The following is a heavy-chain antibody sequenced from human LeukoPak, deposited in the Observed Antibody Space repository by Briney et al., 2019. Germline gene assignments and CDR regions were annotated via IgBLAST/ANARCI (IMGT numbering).Heavy chain of an antibody. J-gene: IGHJ4*02. D-gene: IGHD3-22*01. CDR1: GGSISSYY. Sequence: SETLSLPCTVSGGSISSYYWSWIRQPPGKGLEWIGYIYYSGSTNYNPSLKSRVTISVDTSKNQFSLKLSSVTAADTAVYYCARVQYYYDSSGYLLPGYFDYWGQGTLVTVSS. V-gene: IGHV4-59*01. CDR3: ARVQYYYDSSGYLLPGYFDY. CDR2: IYYSGST.